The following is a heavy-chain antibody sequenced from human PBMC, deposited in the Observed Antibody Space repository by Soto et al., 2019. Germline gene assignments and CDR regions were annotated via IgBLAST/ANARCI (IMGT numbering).Heavy chain of an antibody. CDR3: ARAPPNLKEGYSGWFDP. Sequence: PSETLSRTCTVSGGSISSYYWSWIRQPPGKGLEWIGYIYYSGSTNYNPPLKSRVTISVDTSKNQFSLKLSSVTAADTAVYYCARAPPNLKEGYSGWFDPLGQGTLVTASS. D-gene: IGHD2-15*01. CDR2: IYYSGST. J-gene: IGHJ5*02. V-gene: IGHV4-59*01. CDR1: GGSISSYY.